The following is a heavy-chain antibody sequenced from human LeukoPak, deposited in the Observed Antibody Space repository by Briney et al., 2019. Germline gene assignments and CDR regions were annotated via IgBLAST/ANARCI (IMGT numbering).Heavy chain of an antibody. D-gene: IGHD3-22*01. V-gene: IGHV1-2*02. Sequence: GSVKVSCKASGYTFTGYYMHWVRQAPGQGLEWMGWINPNSGGTNYAQKFQGRVTMTRDTSISTAYMELSRLRSDDTAVYYCARGANWWLLPHFDYWGQGTLVTVSS. CDR2: INPNSGGT. J-gene: IGHJ4*02. CDR3: ARGANWWLLPHFDY. CDR1: GYTFTGYY.